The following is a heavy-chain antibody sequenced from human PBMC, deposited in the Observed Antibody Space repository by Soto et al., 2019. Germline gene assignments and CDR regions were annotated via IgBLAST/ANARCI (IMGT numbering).Heavy chain of an antibody. J-gene: IGHJ5*02. CDR2: FYNTGFI. V-gene: IGHV3-53*01. CDR3: ARHDWLDP. CDR1: GFSVCVDS. Sequence: GGSLRLSCAASGFSVCVDSLIWVRQAPGKGLEWVSLFYNTGFIHYADSVKGRFTISRDNSKNTLYLQMNSLRAEDTAVYFCARHDWLDPWGQGTLVTVSS.